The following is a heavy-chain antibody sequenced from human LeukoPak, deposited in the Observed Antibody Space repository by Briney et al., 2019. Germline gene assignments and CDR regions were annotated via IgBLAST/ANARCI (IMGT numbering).Heavy chain of an antibody. CDR2: IYPGDSDT. D-gene: IGHD3-22*01. J-gene: IGHJ4*02. CDR3: ARLPNYYDSSGYYGAYYFDY. Sequence: GESLKISCKGSGYIFTSYWIGWVRQMPGKGLEWMGVIYPGDSDTRYSPSFQGQVTISAGKSISTAYLQWSSLKASDTAMYYCARLPNYYDSSGYYGAYYFDYWGQGTLVTVSS. CDR1: GYIFTSYW. V-gene: IGHV5-51*01.